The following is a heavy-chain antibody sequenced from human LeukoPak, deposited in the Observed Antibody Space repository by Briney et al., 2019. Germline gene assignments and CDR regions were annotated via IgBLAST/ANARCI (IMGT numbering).Heavy chain of an antibody. CDR3: ARDDVSPQAFDI. J-gene: IGHJ3*02. Sequence: GGSPRLSCVGYDFPLSSYWMHWVRQAPGKGLEWVAQIKADGTRIVYGDSVKGRFTISRDNAKNTLFLQMNSLRPEDSAVYYCARDDVSPQAFDIWGQGTMVTVSS. CDR2: IKADGTRI. V-gene: IGHV3-74*01. CDR1: DFPLSSYW. D-gene: IGHD2/OR15-2a*01.